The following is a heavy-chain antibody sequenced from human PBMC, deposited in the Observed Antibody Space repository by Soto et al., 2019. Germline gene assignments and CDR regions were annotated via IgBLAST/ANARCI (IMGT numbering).Heavy chain of an antibody. CDR2: ISQTETT. CDR1: GESFGGFY. Sequence: SETLSLTCVVYGESFGGFYWSWVRQSPGKGLEWIGEISQTETTAYSPSLKSRFSISADTSKKQFSLTLTSVTAADTAVYYCVHSPNVAVDHWGHGTLVTVSS. D-gene: IGHD2-15*01. J-gene: IGHJ4*01. V-gene: IGHV4-34*01. CDR3: VHSPNVAVDH.